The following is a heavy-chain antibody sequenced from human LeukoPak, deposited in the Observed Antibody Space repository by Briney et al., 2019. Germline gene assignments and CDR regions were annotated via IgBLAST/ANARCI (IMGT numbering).Heavy chain of an antibody. CDR3: AKASVAIPQYCNS. D-gene: IGHD2-2*02. V-gene: IGHV3-23*01. Sequence: PGRSLRLSCAASGFTFNDFAMHWVRQTPGKGLEWVSTISGTGSSTYYADSAKGRFTISRDNSKDTLFLQLNSLTAADTAMYFCAKASVAIPQYCNSWGQGTLVTVSS. CDR2: ISGTGSST. CDR1: GFTFNDFA. J-gene: IGHJ5*02.